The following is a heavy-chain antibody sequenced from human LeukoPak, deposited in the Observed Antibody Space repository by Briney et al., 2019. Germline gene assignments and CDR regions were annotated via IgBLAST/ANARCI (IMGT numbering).Heavy chain of an antibody. CDR2: IIPILGIA. Sequence: GSSVKVSCKASGGTFSSYTISWVRQAPGQGLEWMGRIIPILGIANYAQKFQGRVTITADKSMSTAYMELSSLRSEDTAVYYCARDSSIAARDSYNWFDPWGQGTLVTVSS. D-gene: IGHD6-6*01. CDR1: GGTFSSYT. CDR3: ARDSSIAARDSYNWFDP. V-gene: IGHV1-69*04. J-gene: IGHJ5*02.